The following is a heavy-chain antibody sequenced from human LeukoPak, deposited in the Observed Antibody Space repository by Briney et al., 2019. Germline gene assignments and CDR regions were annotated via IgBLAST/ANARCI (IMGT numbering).Heavy chain of an antibody. CDR1: GFTFDDYG. J-gene: IGHJ4*02. Sequence: PGGSLRLSCAASGFTFDDYGMSWVRQAPGKGLEWVSGINWNGGSTGYADSVKGRFTISRDNAKNSLYLQMNSLRAEDTALYYCARFRSGWYTRGEFDYWGQGTLVTVSS. V-gene: IGHV3-20*04. D-gene: IGHD6-19*01. CDR2: INWNGGST. CDR3: ARFRSGWYTRGEFDY.